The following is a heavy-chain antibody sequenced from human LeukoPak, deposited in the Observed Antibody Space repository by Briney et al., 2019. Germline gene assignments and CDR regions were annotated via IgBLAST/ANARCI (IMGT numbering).Heavy chain of an antibody. J-gene: IGHJ4*02. CDR3: ARDFSSSSWGYFDY. D-gene: IGHD6-6*01. V-gene: IGHV3-33*01. CDR2: IWYDGSNK. Sequence: PGGSLRLSCAASGFTFNTYGMHWVRQAPGKGLEWVAVIWYDGSNKYYVDSVKGRFTISRDNSENTLYLQMNSLRAEDTAVYYCARDFSSSSWGYFDYWGQGTLVTVSS. CDR1: GFTFNTYG.